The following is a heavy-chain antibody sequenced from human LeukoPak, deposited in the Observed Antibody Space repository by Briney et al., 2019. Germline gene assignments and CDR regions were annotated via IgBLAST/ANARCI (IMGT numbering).Heavy chain of an antibody. CDR1: GCTFTSYG. V-gene: IGHV1-18*01. D-gene: IGHD2-2*01. CDR3: ARMNGFVDLTSCYGSDY. J-gene: IGHJ4*02. Sequence: GASVKVSCKASGCTFTSYGISWVRQAPGQGLEWMGWISAYNGNTNYAQKLQGRVTMTTDTSTSTAYMELRSLRSDDTAVYYCARMNGFVDLTSCYGSDYWGQGTLVTVSS. CDR2: ISAYNGNT.